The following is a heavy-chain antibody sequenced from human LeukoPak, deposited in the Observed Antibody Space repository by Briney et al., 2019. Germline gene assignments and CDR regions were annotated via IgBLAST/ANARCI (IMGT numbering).Heavy chain of an antibody. D-gene: IGHD3-3*01. Sequence: GASVKVSCKASGFTFTSSAMQWVRQARGQRLEWIGWIVVGSGNTNYAQKFQERVTITRDMSTSTAYMELSRLRSDDTAVYYCARDLVSFGVVINFDYWGQGTLVTVSS. CDR3: ARDLVSFGVVINFDY. V-gene: IGHV1-58*02. CDR1: GFTFTSSA. J-gene: IGHJ4*02. CDR2: IVVGSGNT.